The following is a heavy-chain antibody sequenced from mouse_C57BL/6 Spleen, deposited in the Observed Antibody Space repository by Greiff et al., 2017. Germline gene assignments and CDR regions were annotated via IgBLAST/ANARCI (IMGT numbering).Heavy chain of an antibody. Sequence: QVQLQQSGAELVRPGASVKLSCKASGYTFTDYYINWVKQRPGQGLEWIARIYPGSGNTYYNEKFKGKATLTAEKSSSTAYMQLSSLTSEDSAVYFCATNWDVRYFDIWGTGTTVTVSS. CDR3: ATNWDVRYFDI. J-gene: IGHJ1*03. D-gene: IGHD4-1*01. CDR1: GYTFTDYY. V-gene: IGHV1-76*01. CDR2: IYPGSGNT.